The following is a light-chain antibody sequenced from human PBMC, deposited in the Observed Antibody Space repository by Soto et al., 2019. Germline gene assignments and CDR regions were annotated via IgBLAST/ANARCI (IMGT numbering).Light chain of an antibody. CDR1: QSISSW. CDR3: QQYNSYAWT. CDR2: KAS. Sequence: DIQIAPSPSTLAASVGGKVTITFRASQSISSWLAWYQQKPGKAPKLLIYKASSLESGVPSRFSGSGSGTEFTLTISSLQPDDFATYYCQQYNSYAWTFGQGTKVDI. V-gene: IGKV1-5*03. J-gene: IGKJ1*01.